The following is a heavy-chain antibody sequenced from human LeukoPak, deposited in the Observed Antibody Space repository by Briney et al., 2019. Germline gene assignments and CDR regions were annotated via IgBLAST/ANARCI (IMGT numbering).Heavy chain of an antibody. Sequence: SETLSLTCTVSGGSISSYYWSWIRQPAGKGLEWIGRIYTSGSTNYNPSLKSRVTMSVGTSKNQFSLKLSSVTAADTAVYYCARDPSRQWLVQVGYFDLWGCGTLVTVSS. J-gene: IGHJ2*01. CDR1: GGSISSYY. D-gene: IGHD6-19*01. CDR2: IYTSGST. V-gene: IGHV4-4*07. CDR3: ARDPSRQWLVQVGYFDL.